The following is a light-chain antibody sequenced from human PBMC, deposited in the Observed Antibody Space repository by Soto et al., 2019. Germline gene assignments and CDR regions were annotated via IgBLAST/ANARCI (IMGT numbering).Light chain of an antibody. CDR1: QSVTSNY. CDR2: GVS. J-gene: IGKJ1*01. Sequence: EIVLTQSPGTLSLSPGERATLSCRASQSVTSNYLAWYQKKPGQAPRVLIYGVSNRATGIPDRFSGSGSGTDFTLTISRLEPEDFAVYYCQQYGSSPTFGQGTKVDIK. CDR3: QQYGSSPT. V-gene: IGKV3-20*01.